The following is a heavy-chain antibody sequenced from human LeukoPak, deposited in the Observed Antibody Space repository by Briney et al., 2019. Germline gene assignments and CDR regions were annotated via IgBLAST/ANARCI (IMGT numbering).Heavy chain of an antibody. Sequence: GGSLRLSCAASGFIFNHHAMHWVRQAPGKGLEWVAVIWSDKGNKFYADSVRGRFTISRDDSRKTVYLQMDTMTVEDTAIYYCAKDAQGGFDYSNSLEYWGQGALVTVAS. CDR1: GFIFNHHA. CDR3: AKDAQGGFDYSNSLEY. J-gene: IGHJ4*02. V-gene: IGHV3-33*06. CDR2: IWSDKGNK. D-gene: IGHD4-11*01.